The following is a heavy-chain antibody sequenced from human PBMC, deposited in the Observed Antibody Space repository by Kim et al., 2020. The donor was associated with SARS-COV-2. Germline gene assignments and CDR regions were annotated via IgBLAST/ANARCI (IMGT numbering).Heavy chain of an antibody. Sequence: RYSPSFQGLVTTSADQSITTAYLRWSSLKASDTAMYYCARHWQAAYGMDVWGQGTTVTVSS. CDR3: ARHWQAAYGMDV. V-gene: IGHV5-51*01. J-gene: IGHJ6*02.